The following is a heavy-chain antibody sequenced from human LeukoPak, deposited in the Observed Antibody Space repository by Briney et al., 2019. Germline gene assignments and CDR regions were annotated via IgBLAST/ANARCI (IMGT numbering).Heavy chain of an antibody. CDR3: ARQDDYGSGSYYIDTSWFDP. Sequence: SETLSLTCTVSGGSISSSSYYWGWIRQPPGKGLEWIGSIYYSGSTYYNPPLKSRVTISVDTSKNQFSLKLSSVTAADTAVYYCARQDDYGSGSYYIDTSWFDPWGQGTLVTVSS. D-gene: IGHD3-10*01. J-gene: IGHJ5*02. V-gene: IGHV4-39*01. CDR2: IYYSGST. CDR1: GGSISSSSYY.